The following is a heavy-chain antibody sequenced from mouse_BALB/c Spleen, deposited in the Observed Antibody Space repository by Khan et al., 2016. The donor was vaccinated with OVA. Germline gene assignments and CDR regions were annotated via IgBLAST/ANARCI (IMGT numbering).Heavy chain of an antibody. CDR3: ATSTYRYAFAY. Sequence: EVQLQESGPSLVKPSQTLSLTCSVTGDSITSGYWSWIRKCPGKKLEYMGYMSCTGDTDYNPSLNSRIAITRHTFKSQYYLQLNSVTTEDTATYYCATSTYRYAFAYWGQGTLVTVSA. J-gene: IGHJ3*01. D-gene: IGHD2-14*01. CDR2: MSCTGDT. CDR1: GDSITSGY. V-gene: IGHV3-8*02.